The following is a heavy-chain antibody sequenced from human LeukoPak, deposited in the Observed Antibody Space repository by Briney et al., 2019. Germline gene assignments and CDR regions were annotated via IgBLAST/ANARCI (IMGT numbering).Heavy chain of an antibody. CDR3: ARSIVIAAAGTHNWFDP. D-gene: IGHD6-13*01. CDR1: GYIFTSYG. J-gene: IGHJ5*02. V-gene: IGHV1-18*01. CDR2: ISAYNGNT. Sequence: ASVKVSCKASGYIFTSYGISWVRQAPGQGLEWMGWISAYNGNTNYAQKLQGRVTMTTDTSTSTAYMELRSLRSDDTAVYYCARSIVIAAAGTHNWFDPWGQGTLVTVSS.